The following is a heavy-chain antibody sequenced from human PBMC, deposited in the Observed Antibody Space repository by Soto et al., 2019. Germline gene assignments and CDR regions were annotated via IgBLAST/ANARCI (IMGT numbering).Heavy chain of an antibody. CDR1: GGSFSGYC. CDR3: ARGRCSATYCYSHFAS. J-gene: IGHJ4*02. CDR2: SNHSGSA. V-gene: IGHV4-34*01. D-gene: IGHD2-15*01. Sequence: PSETLSLTCAVYGGSFSGYCWRWIRQRPGKGLEWMGESNHSGSANYNPALKSRGTMSADTSKGQFSLKLSAVTAAETAVYYCARGRCSATYCYSHFASWGQGTMVPVSS.